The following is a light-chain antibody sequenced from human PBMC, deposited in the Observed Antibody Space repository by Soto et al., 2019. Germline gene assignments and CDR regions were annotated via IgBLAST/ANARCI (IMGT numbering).Light chain of an antibody. J-gene: IGLJ1*01. V-gene: IGLV2-23*02. CDR2: EDS. Sequence: QSVLTQPASVSESPGQSITISCAGTSSDVGSYKFVSWYQHHPGKAPKLMIYEDSKRPSGVSDRFSGSKSGNTASLTISGLQADDEADYYCCSYAGTTNVFGTGTKAPS. CDR3: CSYAGTTNV. CDR1: SSDVGSYKF.